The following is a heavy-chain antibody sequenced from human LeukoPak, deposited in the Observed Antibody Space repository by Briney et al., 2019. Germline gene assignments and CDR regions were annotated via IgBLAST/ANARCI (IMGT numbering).Heavy chain of an antibody. CDR3: AREGVGATISTFDY. CDR2: IYSGGST. Sequence: GGSLRLSCAASGFTVSSNYMSWVRQAPGKGLEWVSVIYSGGSTYYADSVKGRFTISRDNSKNTLYLQMNSLRAEDTAVYYCAREGVGATISTFDYWGQGTLVTVSS. CDR1: GFTVSSNY. J-gene: IGHJ4*02. D-gene: IGHD1-26*01. V-gene: IGHV3-66*01.